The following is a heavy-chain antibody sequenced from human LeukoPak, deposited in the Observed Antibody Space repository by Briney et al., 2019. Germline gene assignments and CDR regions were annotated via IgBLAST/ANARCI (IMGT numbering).Heavy chain of an antibody. Sequence: GGSLRLSCAASGFTFSSYSMNWVRQAPGKGLEWVSSISSSSGYIYYADSVKGRFTISRDNAKNSLYLQMNSLRAEDTAVYYCARDCSSTSCYGNWGQGTLVTVSS. CDR1: GFTFSSYS. D-gene: IGHD2-2*01. CDR3: ARDCSSTSCYGN. V-gene: IGHV3-21*01. CDR2: ISSSSGYI. J-gene: IGHJ4*02.